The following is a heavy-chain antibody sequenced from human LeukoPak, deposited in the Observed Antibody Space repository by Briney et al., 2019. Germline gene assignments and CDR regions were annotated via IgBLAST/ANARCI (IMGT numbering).Heavy chain of an antibody. V-gene: IGHV1-8*01. Sequence: ASVKVSCKASGYTFTSYDINWVRQATGQGLEWMGWMNPNSGNTGYAQKFQGRVTMTRNTSISTAYMELSSLRSEDTAVYDCARGHGPPPDCTNGVCYTRGYFDYWGQGTLVTVSS. CDR3: ARGHGPPPDCTNGVCYTRGYFDY. CDR1: GYTFTSYD. CDR2: MNPNSGNT. D-gene: IGHD2-8*01. J-gene: IGHJ4*02.